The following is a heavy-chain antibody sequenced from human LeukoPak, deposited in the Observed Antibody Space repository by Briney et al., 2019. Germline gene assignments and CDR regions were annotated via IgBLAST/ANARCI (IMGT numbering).Heavy chain of an antibody. D-gene: IGHD3-9*01. CDR1: GGSISSYY. Sequence: PTETLSLTCTVTGGSISSYYWSWIRQPPGKGLEWIGRIYTTGSTNYNPSLKSRVTISVVTSKNQVSLKLSSVTAADTAVYFCARERVMRYSDWLPGGTNKGYNWFDFWGQGTLVTVSS. CDR3: ARERVMRYSDWLPGGTNKGYNWFDF. V-gene: IGHV4-4*08. CDR2: IYTTGST. J-gene: IGHJ5*01.